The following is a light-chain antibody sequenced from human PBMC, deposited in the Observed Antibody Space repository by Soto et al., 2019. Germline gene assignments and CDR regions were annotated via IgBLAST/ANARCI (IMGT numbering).Light chain of an antibody. CDR1: QSISTTY. V-gene: IGKV3-20*01. CDR3: QQYGSSPYT. CDR2: GTS. J-gene: IGKJ2*01. Sequence: EIVVTQSPGTLSLSPGERATLSCRASQSISTTYLAWYQQRPGQAPRLLIYGTSSRATGIPYRFSGSGSATDFTLTINRLEPEDFAVYYCQQYGSSPYTFGQGTKLEIK.